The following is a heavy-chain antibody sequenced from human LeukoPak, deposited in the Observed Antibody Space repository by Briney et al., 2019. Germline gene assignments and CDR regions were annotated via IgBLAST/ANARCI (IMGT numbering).Heavy chain of an antibody. Sequence: GGSLRLSCAASGFTFSSYGMHWVRQAPGKGLEWLAVISYDGSNKYYADSVKGRFTSSRDNSKNTLYLQMNSLRAEDTAVYYCARDYYDSSGYYPWGYWGQGTLVTVSS. CDR1: GFTFSSYG. D-gene: IGHD3-22*01. CDR2: ISYDGSNK. V-gene: IGHV3-30*03. CDR3: ARDYYDSSGYYPWGY. J-gene: IGHJ4*02.